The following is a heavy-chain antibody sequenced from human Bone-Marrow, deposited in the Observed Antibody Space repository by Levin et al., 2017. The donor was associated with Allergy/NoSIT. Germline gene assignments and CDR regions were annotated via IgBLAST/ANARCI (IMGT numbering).Heavy chain of an antibody. CDR2: ISSDGSDT. Sequence: GGSLRLSCKGSGFTFSDYGMHWVRQAPGKGLEWVSVISSDGSDTYYADSVTGRFTSSRDSSKNTLYLQMNSLRPDDTALYYCAKSKEGRWLVLDDWGQGTLVTVSS. CDR1: GFTFSDYG. CDR3: AKSKEGRWLVLDD. V-gene: IGHV3-30*18. D-gene: IGHD6-19*01. J-gene: IGHJ4*02.